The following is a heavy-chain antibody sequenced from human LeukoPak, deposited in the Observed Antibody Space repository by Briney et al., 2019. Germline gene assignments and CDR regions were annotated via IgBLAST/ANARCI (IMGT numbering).Heavy chain of an antibody. CDR1: GFTFSSYS. V-gene: IGHV3-48*01. J-gene: IGHJ6*03. CDR2: ISSSSSTI. CDR3: ARGPQSYYYYMDV. Sequence: GGSLRLSCAASGFTFSSYSMNWVRQAPGKGLEWVSYISSSSSTIYYADSVKGRFTISRDNAKNSLYLQMNSLRAEDTAVYYCARGPQSYYYYMDVWGKGTTVTVSS. D-gene: IGHD5-24*01.